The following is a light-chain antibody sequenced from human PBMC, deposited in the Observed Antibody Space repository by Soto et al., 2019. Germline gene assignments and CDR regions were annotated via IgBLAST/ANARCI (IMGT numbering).Light chain of an antibody. CDR3: HQRSHWPPS. V-gene: IGKV3-11*01. J-gene: IGKJ3*01. Sequence: EIVLTQSPATLSLFPGERATLSCRASQSVSSLLGWYQQKPAQAPRLLIYDASNRATGIPARFSGSGYGTDFTLTISSQEPEDFGVYYCHQRSHWPPSFGPGTTVDIK. CDR2: DAS. CDR1: QSVSSL.